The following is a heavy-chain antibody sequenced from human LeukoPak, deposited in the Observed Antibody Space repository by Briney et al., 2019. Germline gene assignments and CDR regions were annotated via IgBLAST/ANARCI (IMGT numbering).Heavy chain of an antibody. CDR1: GYTFTSYA. CDR3: ARLKYCTNGVCYAGFDY. J-gene: IGHJ4*02. CDR2: INAGNGNT. D-gene: IGHD2-8*01. V-gene: IGHV1-3*01. Sequence: ASVKVSCTASGYTFTSYAMHWVRQAPGQRLEWMGWINAGNGNTKYSQKFQGRVTITRDTSADTAYMELSSLRSEDTAVYYCARLKYCTNGVCYAGFDYWGQGTLVTVSS.